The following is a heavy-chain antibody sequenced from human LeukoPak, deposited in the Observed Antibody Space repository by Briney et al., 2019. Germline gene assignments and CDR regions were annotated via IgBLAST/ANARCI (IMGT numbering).Heavy chain of an antibody. Sequence: PGGSLRLSCAASGFTVSSNYMSWVRQAPGKGLERVSVIYSGGSTYYADSVKGRFTISRDNSKNTLYLQMNSLRAEDTAVYYCARDHQYYYGSSGYIPEYYYYGMDVWGQGTTVTVSS. D-gene: IGHD3-22*01. CDR1: GFTVSSNY. CDR3: ARDHQYYYGSSGYIPEYYYYGMDV. V-gene: IGHV3-66*01. CDR2: IYSGGST. J-gene: IGHJ6*02.